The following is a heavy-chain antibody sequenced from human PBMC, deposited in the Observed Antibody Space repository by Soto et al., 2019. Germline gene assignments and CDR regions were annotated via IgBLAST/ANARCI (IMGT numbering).Heavy chain of an antibody. D-gene: IGHD2-2*01. J-gene: IGHJ4*02. V-gene: IGHV5-51*01. CDR2: IYPGDSDT. CDR3: ARPHVSYCSSTSCYDY. CDR1: GYSFTSYW. Sequence: LGESLKISCKGSGYSFTSYWIGWVRQMPGKGLEWMGIIYPGDSDTRYSPSFQGQVTISADKSISTAYLQWSSLKASDTAMYYCARPHVSYCSSTSCYDYWGQGTLVTVSS.